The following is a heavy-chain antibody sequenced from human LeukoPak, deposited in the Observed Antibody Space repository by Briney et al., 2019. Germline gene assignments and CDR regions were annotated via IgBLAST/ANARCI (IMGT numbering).Heavy chain of an antibody. CDR3: ARGLIAAAGTKTLGHYYYMDV. CDR1: GFTFSSYE. V-gene: IGHV3-7*04. D-gene: IGHD6-13*01. J-gene: IGHJ6*03. CDR2: IKQDGSEK. Sequence: PGGSLRLSCAASGFTFSSYEMNWVRQAPGKGLEWVANIKQDGSEKYYVDSVRGRFTISRDNAKKSMYLQMNSLRAEDTAVYYCARGLIAAAGTKTLGHYYYMDVWGKGTTVTVSS.